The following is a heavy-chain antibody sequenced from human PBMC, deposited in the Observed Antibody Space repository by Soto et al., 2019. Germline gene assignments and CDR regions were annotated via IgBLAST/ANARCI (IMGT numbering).Heavy chain of an antibody. D-gene: IGHD5-12*01. J-gene: IGHJ4*02. Sequence: ASVKVSCKASGYTFTSYGISWVRQAPGKGLEWMGGFDPEDGETIYAQKFQGRVTMTEDTSTDTAYMELSSLRSEDTAVYYCATPRIYEYYFDYWGQGTLVTVSS. CDR2: FDPEDGET. CDR1: GYTFTSYG. V-gene: IGHV1-24*01. CDR3: ATPRIYEYYFDY.